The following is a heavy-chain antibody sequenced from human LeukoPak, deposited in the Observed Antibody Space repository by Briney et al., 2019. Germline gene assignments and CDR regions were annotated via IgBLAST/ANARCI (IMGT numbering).Heavy chain of an antibody. Sequence: HPGGSLRLSCAASGFTFDDSAMHWVRQAPGKGLEWVSGISWNSGSIGYADSVKGRFTISRDNAKNSLYLQMNSLRAEDTALYYCAKDMGYERYYFDYWGQGTLVTVSS. CDR2: ISWNSGSI. D-gene: IGHD5-12*01. J-gene: IGHJ4*02. CDR1: GFTFDDSA. V-gene: IGHV3-9*01. CDR3: AKDMGYERYYFDY.